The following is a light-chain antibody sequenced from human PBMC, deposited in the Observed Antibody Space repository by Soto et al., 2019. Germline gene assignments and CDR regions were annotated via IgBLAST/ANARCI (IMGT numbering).Light chain of an antibody. CDR2: RNN. CDR3: AALDDILSGVV. CDR1: SSNIGSNY. Sequence: QSVLTQPPSASGTPGQRVSISCSGSSSNIGSNYVYWYQQLPGTAPKLLIYRNNQRPSGVPDRFSGSKSGTSASLAISGLRSEDEADYYCAALDDILSGVVFGGGTKLTVL. V-gene: IGLV1-47*01. J-gene: IGLJ2*01.